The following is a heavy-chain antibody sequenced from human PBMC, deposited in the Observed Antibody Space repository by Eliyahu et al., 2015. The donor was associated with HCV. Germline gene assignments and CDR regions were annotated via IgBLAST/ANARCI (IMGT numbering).Heavy chain of an antibody. Sequence: QVQLQQWGAGLLKPSETLSLTCAVYGGSFSGYYWXWIRXPPGKGLEWIGEINHSGSTNYNPSLKSRVTISVDTSKNQFSLKLSSVTAADTAVYYCARGVAARLYYFDYWGQGTLVTVSS. D-gene: IGHD6-13*01. CDR2: INHSGST. V-gene: IGHV4-34*01. CDR3: ARGVAARLYYFDY. J-gene: IGHJ4*02. CDR1: GGSFSGYY.